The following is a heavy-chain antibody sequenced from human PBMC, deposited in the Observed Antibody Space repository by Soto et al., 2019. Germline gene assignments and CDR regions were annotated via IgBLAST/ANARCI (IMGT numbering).Heavy chain of an antibody. D-gene: IGHD3-22*01. CDR1: GGSFSGYY. CDR3: ARRRGSGYYYYGMDV. CDR2: INHSGST. Sequence: SETLSLTCAFYGGSFSGYYWSWIRQPPGKGLEWIGEINHSGSTNYNPSLKSRVTISVDTSKNQFSLKLSSVTAADTAVYYCARRRGSGYYYYGMDVWGQGTTVTVSS. V-gene: IGHV4-34*01. J-gene: IGHJ6*02.